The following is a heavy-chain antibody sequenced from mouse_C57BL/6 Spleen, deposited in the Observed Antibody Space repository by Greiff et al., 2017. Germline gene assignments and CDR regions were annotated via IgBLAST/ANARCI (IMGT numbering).Heavy chain of an antibody. D-gene: IGHD2-3*01. V-gene: IGHV14-2*01. CDR1: GFNIKDYY. J-gene: IGHJ3*01. CDR2: IDPEDGET. CDR3: VSSDYDGYFLAY. Sequence: EVKVVESGAELVKPGASVKLSCTASGFNIKDYYMHWVKQRTEQGLEWIGRIDPEDGETKYAPRFHGKATITADTSSNTAYLQLSSLTSEDTAVYYCVSSDYDGYFLAYWGQGTLVTVSA.